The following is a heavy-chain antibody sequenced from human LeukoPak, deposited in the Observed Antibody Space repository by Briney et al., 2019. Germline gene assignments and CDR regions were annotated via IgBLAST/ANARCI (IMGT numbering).Heavy chain of an antibody. CDR2: IYYTGST. CDR1: GDFISTSSDY. V-gene: IGHV4-39*01. D-gene: IGHD3-22*01. J-gene: IGHJ3*01. Sequence: NPSETLSLTCIVSGDFISTSSDYWGWIRQTPGKGLEWIGSIYYTGSTHYKPSLRGRVTISVDTTNNQFSLRLSSVTAADTAMYYCARHRDFHDSSGYLPAFDVWGQGRLINVSS. CDR3: ARHRDFHDSSGYLPAFDV.